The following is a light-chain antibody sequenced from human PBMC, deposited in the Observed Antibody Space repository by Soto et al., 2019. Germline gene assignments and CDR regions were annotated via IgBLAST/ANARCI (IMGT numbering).Light chain of an antibody. Sequence: NFMLTQPHSVSESPGKTVTISCTRSSGSIASNYVQWYQQRPGSAPTTVIYEDNQRPSGVSDRFSGSIDSSSNSASLTISGLKTEDEADYYCQSYDSSNRDVVFGGGTKVTVL. CDR3: QSYDSSNRDVV. CDR1: SGSIASNY. CDR2: EDN. J-gene: IGLJ2*01. V-gene: IGLV6-57*04.